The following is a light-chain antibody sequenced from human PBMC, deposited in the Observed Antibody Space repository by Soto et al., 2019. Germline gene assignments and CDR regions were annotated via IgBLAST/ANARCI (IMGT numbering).Light chain of an antibody. V-gene: IGKV3-15*01. CDR1: QSVSSN. CDR3: QQYNNWPPYT. Sequence: IVMTQSPATLSVSPGERATLSCRASQSVSSNLAWYQQKPGQAPRLLIYGASTRATGIPARFSGSGSGTEFTLTISSLQSEDFAVYYCQQYNNWPPYTFGQGTKLET. CDR2: GAS. J-gene: IGKJ2*01.